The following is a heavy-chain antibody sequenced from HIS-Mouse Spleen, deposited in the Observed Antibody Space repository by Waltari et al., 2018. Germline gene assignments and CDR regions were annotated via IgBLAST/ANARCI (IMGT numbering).Heavy chain of an antibody. V-gene: IGHV4-39*07. D-gene: IGHD6-13*01. CDR1: GGSISSSSYY. Sequence: QLQLQESGPGLVKPSETLSLTCTVSGGSISSSSYYWCWIRQTPGKGLEWIGSIYYIGSTYYNPSLKSRVTISVDTSKNQFSLKLSSVTAADTAVYYCAREIPYSSSWYDWYFDLWGRGTLVTVSS. J-gene: IGHJ2*01. CDR2: IYYIGST. CDR3: AREIPYSSSWYDWYFDL.